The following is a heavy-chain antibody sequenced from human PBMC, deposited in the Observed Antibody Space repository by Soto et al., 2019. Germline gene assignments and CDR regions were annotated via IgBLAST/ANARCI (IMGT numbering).Heavy chain of an antibody. Sequence: PGGSLRLSCAAPGFTFSSYAMHWVRQAPGKGLEWVAVISYDGSNKYYADSVKGRFTISRDNSKNTLYLQMNSLRAEDTAVYYCARGPAYGGNLPLGYWGQGTLVTVSS. CDR1: GFTFSSYA. CDR2: ISYDGSNK. CDR3: ARGPAYGGNLPLGY. V-gene: IGHV3-30-3*01. D-gene: IGHD2-15*01. J-gene: IGHJ4*02.